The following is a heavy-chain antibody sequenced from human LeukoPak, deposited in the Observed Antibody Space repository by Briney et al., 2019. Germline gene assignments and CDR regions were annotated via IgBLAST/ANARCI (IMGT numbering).Heavy chain of an antibody. D-gene: IGHD6-13*01. Sequence: GGSLRLSCAASGFTFSSYAMHWVRQAPGKGLEWVAVISYDGSNKYYADSVKGRFTISRDNSKNTLYLQMNSLRAEDTAVYYCARDQYSSSWYNYYGMDVWGQGTTVTVSS. V-gene: IGHV3-30-3*01. CDR2: ISYDGSNK. J-gene: IGHJ6*02. CDR3: ARDQYSSSWYNYYGMDV. CDR1: GFTFSSYA.